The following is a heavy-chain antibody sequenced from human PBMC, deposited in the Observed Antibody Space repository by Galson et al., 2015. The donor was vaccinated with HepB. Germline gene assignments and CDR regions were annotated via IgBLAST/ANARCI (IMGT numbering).Heavy chain of an antibody. CDR2: IKSKIDGGSL. CDR1: GFTFSNAW. J-gene: IGHJ5*02. D-gene: IGHD2-21*02. Sequence: SLRLSCAASGFTFSNAWMSWVRQAPGKGLEWVGRIKSKIDGGSLDYAAPVKGRFTISRDDSKDTLYLQMNSLKTEDTAVYYCTTGYCGRDCYTYYLNSWGQGTLVTVSS. V-gene: IGHV3-15*01. CDR3: TTGYCGRDCYTYYLNS.